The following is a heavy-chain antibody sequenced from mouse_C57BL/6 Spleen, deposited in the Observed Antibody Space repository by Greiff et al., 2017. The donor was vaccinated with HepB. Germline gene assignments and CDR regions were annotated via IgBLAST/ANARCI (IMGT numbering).Heavy chain of an antibody. D-gene: IGHD2-4*01. Sequence: EVKLVESGGGLVKPGGSLKLSCAASGFTFSSYTMSWVRQTPEKRLEWVATISGGGGNTYYPDSVKGRFTISRDNAKNTLYLQMSSLRSEDTALYYCASPIYYDYSWFAYWGQGTLVTVSA. CDR2: ISGGGGNT. CDR1: GFTFSSYT. CDR3: ASPIYYDYSWFAY. J-gene: IGHJ3*01. V-gene: IGHV5-9*01.